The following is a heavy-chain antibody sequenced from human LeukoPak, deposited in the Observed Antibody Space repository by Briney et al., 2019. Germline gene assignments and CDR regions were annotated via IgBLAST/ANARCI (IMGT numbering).Heavy chain of an antibody. J-gene: IGHJ4*02. Sequence: GGSLRLSCAASGFSFSSHSMNWVRQAPGEGLEWVSIITSSSTYIDYVDSVRGRFTISRDDAKNSLFLQMNSLRAEDTALYYCARGSGSSAWLIDYWGQGALVTVSS. CDR1: GFSFSSHS. CDR3: ARGSGSSAWLIDY. D-gene: IGHD1-26*01. V-gene: IGHV3-21*01. CDR2: ITSSSTYI.